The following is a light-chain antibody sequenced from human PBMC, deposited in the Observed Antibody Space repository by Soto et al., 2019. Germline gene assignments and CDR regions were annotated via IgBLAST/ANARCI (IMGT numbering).Light chain of an antibody. J-gene: IGLJ2*01. V-gene: IGLV2-8*01. CDR3: SSYGGTNNVV. CDR1: SSDVGGYKY. Sequence: QSVLTQPPSASGSPGQSVTISCTGTSSDVGGYKYVSWYQHHPGKAPKVVIYEVTKRPSGVPDRFSGSQSGNTVSLTVSGLQAEDEADYYCSSYGGTNNVVFGGGTKLTVL. CDR2: EVT.